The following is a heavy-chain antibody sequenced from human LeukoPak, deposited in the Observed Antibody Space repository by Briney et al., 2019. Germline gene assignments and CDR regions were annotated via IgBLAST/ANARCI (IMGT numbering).Heavy chain of an antibody. J-gene: IGHJ6*02. CDR3: AGGAGVYYYGMDV. Sequence: GGSLTLSCAASGFTFSNYGLSWVRQAPGKGLEWVSDISGGGNATYYADSVKRRFTISRDNSKNTLFLQMNTLRADDTAVYYCAGGAGVYYYGMDVWGQGTSVTVSS. V-gene: IGHV3-23*01. CDR2: ISGGGNAT. CDR1: GFTFSNYG.